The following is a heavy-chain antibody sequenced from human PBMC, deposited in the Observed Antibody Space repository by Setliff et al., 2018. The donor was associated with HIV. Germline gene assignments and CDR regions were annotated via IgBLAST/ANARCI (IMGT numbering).Heavy chain of an antibody. CDR1: GYSFSTNG. Sequence: ASGKGSCKGSGYSFSTNGISWVRQAPGQGLEWMGWISAYNGNTNYAQKFQGRVTMTTDTSTSTASMELRSLTSDDTAVYYCARDPPVVVRHLFDLWGQGTLVTVSS. CDR2: ISAYNGNT. J-gene: IGHJ4*02. V-gene: IGHV1-18*01. D-gene: IGHD2-15*01. CDR3: ARDPPVVVRHLFDL.